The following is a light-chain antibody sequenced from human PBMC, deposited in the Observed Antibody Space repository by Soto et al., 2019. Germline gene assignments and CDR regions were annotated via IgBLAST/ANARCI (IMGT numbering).Light chain of an antibody. J-gene: IGKJ1*01. CDR2: GAS. CDR1: QSVSSSY. CDR3: QQRSSWPPT. Sequence: EIVLTQSPGTLSLSPGERATLSCRASQSVSSSYLAWYQQKPGQAPRLLIYGASSRATGIPARFSGSGSGTDFTLTISSLEPEDFAVYYCQQRSSWPPTFGQGTKV. V-gene: IGKV3D-20*02.